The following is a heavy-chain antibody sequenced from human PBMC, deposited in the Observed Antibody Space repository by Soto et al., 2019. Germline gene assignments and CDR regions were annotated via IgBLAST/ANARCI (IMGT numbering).Heavy chain of an antibody. D-gene: IGHD3-3*01. Sequence: GGSLRLSCAASGFTFSDYYRSWIRQAPGKGLEWVSYISSSGSTIYYADSVKGRFTISRDNAKNSLYLQMNSLRAEDTAVYYCARDRTVYDFWSGYPTPFFGYWGQGTLVTVSS. CDR1: GFTFSDYY. J-gene: IGHJ4*02. CDR2: ISSSGSTI. CDR3: ARDRTVYDFWSGYPTPFFGY. V-gene: IGHV3-11*01.